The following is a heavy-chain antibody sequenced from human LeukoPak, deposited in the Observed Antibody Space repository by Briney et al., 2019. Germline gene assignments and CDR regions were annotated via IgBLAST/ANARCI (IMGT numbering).Heavy chain of an antibody. CDR1: GYTFTGYY. CDR2: INPNSGGT. J-gene: IGHJ4*02. CDR3: ARVTRYSSGWYFDY. V-gene: IGHV1-2*02. D-gene: IGHD6-19*01. Sequence: GASVKVSFKASGYTFTGYYMHWVRQAPGQGLEWMGWINPNSGGTNYAQKFQGRVTMTRDTSISTAYMELSRLRSDDTAVYYCARVTRYSSGWYFDYWGQGTLVTVSS.